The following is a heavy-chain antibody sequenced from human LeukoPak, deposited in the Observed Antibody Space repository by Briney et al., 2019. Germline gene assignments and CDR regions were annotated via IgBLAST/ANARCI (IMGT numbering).Heavy chain of an antibody. CDR3: ARKQTGTMYDV. CDR2: LSSGGSA. D-gene: IGHD1-7*01. CDR1: GGSIGSSSYY. Sequence: PSETLSLTCIVPGGSIGSSSYYWPWIRQSPGKGLEWIGTLSSGGSAYYNPSLTSRVSISKDTSDNQFSLRLYSVTAADTAVYYCARKQTGTMYDVWGQGTQVTVSS. J-gene: IGHJ4*02. V-gene: IGHV4-39*07.